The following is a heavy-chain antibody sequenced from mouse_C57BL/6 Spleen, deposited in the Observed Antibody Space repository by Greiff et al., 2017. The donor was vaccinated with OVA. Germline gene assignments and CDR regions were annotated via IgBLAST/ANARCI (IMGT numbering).Heavy chain of an antibody. Sequence: QVQLQQSGAELVRPGASVTLSCKASGYTFTDYEMHWVKQTPVHGLEWIGAIDPETGGTAYNQKFKGKAILTADKSSSTAYMELRSLTSEDSAVYYCTTGSNYEGWYFDVWGIGTTVTVSS. CDR3: TTGSNYEGWYFDV. J-gene: IGHJ1*03. CDR2: IDPETGGT. CDR1: GYTFTDYE. V-gene: IGHV1-15*01. D-gene: IGHD2-5*01.